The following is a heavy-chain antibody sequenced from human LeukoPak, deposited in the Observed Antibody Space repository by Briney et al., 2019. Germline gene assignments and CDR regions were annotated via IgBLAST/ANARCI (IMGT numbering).Heavy chain of an antibody. CDR1: GYTFTGYY. D-gene: IGHD3-3*01. Sequence: ASVKVSCKASGYTFTGYYMHWVRQAPGQGLEWMGWINPNSGGTNYAQKFRGRVTMTRDTSISTAYMELSRLRSDDTAVYYCARDRTYYDFWSGYYNAYFDYWGQGTLVTVS. J-gene: IGHJ4*02. CDR2: INPNSGGT. V-gene: IGHV1-2*02. CDR3: ARDRTYYDFWSGYYNAYFDY.